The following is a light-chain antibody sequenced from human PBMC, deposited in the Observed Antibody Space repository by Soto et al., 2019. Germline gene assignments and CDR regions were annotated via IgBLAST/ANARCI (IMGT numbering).Light chain of an antibody. V-gene: IGKV2-28*01. J-gene: IGKJ4*01. Sequence: DIVMTQSPLSLPVTPGEPASISCRSSQSLLHVNGYNYLDWYLQKPGQSPQLLISLGSNRASGVPDRFIGSGSGTDFTLKISRVEAEDVGVYYCKQVLKTSSFGVGTKGEIK. CDR3: KQVLKTSS. CDR2: LGS. CDR1: QSLLHVNGYNY.